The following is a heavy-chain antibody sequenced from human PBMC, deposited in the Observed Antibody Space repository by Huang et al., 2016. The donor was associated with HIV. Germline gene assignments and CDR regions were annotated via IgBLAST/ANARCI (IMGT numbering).Heavy chain of an antibody. V-gene: IGHV1-24*01. CDR1: GYPLTELS. D-gene: IGHD3-22*01. J-gene: IGHJ4*02. CDR2: FDPEDGET. CDR3: ATVYRRFRNHDSGDYYFDY. Sequence: QVQLVQSGAEVKKPGASVKVSCKVSGYPLTELSMHGVGQAPGKGLEWMGGFDPEDGETIYEQKFQARVTLTEDTSTDTAYMELSSLRCEETAVYYCATVYRRFRNHDSGDYYFDYWDQGTLVTVSS.